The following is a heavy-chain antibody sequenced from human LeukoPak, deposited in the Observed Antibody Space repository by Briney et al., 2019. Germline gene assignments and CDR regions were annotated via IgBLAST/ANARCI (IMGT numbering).Heavy chain of an antibody. Sequence: SETLSLTCTVSDYSISSSYYWGWIRQPPGKGLEWFGIIYHSGSTYYNPSLKSRVTISVDTSKNQFSLKLSSVTAADTAVYYCAGNYYGSGSYYSEDRYWGQGTLVTVSS. D-gene: IGHD3-10*01. CDR3: AGNYYGSGSYYSEDRY. J-gene: IGHJ4*02. V-gene: IGHV4-38-2*02. CDR1: DYSISSSYY. CDR2: IYHSGST.